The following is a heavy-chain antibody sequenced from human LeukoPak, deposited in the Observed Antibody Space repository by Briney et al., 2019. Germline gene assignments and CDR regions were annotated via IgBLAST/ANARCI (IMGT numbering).Heavy chain of an antibody. CDR3: ARAGRNFDY. CDR2: IYYSGST. Sequence: SETLSLTCTVSGGSISSSSYYWSWIRQPPGKGLEWIGYIYYSGSTNYNPSLKSRVTISVDTSKNQFSLKLSSVTAADTAVYYCARAGRNFDYWGQGTLVTVSS. V-gene: IGHV4-61*01. J-gene: IGHJ4*02. CDR1: GGSISSSSYY.